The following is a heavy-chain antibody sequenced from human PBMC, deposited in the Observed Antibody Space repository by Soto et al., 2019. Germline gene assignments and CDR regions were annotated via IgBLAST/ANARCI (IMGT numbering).Heavy chain of an antibody. CDR2: IYYSGST. CDR1: GGSISSGDYY. J-gene: IGHJ4*02. CDR3: ARGGAGITMVRGHFDY. Sequence: SETLSLTCTVSGGSISSGDYYWSWIRQPPGKGLEWIGYIYYSGSTYYNPSLKSRVTISVDTSKNQFSLKLSSVTAADTAVYYCARGGAGITMVRGHFDYWGQGTLVTVSS. V-gene: IGHV4-30-4*01. D-gene: IGHD3-10*01.